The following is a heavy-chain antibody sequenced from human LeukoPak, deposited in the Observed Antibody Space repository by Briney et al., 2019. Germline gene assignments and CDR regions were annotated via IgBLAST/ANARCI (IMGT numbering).Heavy chain of an antibody. CDR1: GFTFSTYW. CDR3: ARDYYDSSGYTLRAN. Sequence: PLGSLRLSCAASGFTFSTYWMSSVRQAPGKGLEGVANIKQDGSDKYYVDSVKGRFTISRDNAKNSLYLQMNSPRAEDTAVYYCARDYYDSSGYTLRANWGQGTQVTVSS. CDR2: IKQDGSDK. V-gene: IGHV3-7*01. D-gene: IGHD3-22*01. J-gene: IGHJ4*02.